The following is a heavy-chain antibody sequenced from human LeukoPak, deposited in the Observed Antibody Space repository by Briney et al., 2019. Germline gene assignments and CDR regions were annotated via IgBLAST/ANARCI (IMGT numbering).Heavy chain of an antibody. D-gene: IGHD1-26*01. V-gene: IGHV1-46*01. Sequence: ASVKVSCKASGYVYTSHWMHWVRQAPGQGLEWMGVINPSGTTTVYAQKFQGRVTMTRDTSTSTDYLELRSLRSEDTATYYCARDHSRTEGGTSFWWFDPWGQGTLVTVSS. CDR3: ARDHSRTEGGTSFWWFDP. CDR2: INPSGTTT. CDR1: GYVYTSHW. J-gene: IGHJ5*02.